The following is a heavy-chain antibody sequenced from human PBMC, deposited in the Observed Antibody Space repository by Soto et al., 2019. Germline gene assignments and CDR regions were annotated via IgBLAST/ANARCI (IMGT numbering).Heavy chain of an antibody. CDR2: IYYSGST. CDR1: GGSINSNY. J-gene: IGHJ3*02. D-gene: IGHD3-10*01. CDR3: ARTYSGSFGRHAFDI. Sequence: QVQLQESGPGLVKPSETLSLTCSVSGGSINSNYWSWIRQPPGKGLEWIGYIYYSGSTNYNPSLKSRVTISVDTSKKQFSLKLRSVTAADTAVYFCARTYSGSFGRHAFDIWGQGTMVTVSS. V-gene: IGHV4-59*01.